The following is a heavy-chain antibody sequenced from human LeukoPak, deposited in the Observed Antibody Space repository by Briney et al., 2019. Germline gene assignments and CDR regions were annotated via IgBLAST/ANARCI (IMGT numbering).Heavy chain of an antibody. J-gene: IGHJ2*01. Sequence: GGSLRLSCAASGLTLSRYTMNWVRQAPGKGLEWVSSITSRSSYIYYAESMKGRFTISRDNAKNSLYLQMSSLRADDTAVYYCVRDRDEYYGDPGFFDLWGLGTLVTVSS. D-gene: IGHD2/OR15-2a*01. CDR3: VRDRDEYYGDPGFFDL. CDR1: GLTLSRYT. CDR2: ITSRSSYI. V-gene: IGHV3-21*01.